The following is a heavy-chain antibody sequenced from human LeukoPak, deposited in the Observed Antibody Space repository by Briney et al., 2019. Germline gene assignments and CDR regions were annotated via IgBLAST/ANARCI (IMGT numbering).Heavy chain of an antibody. CDR2: INHSGST. V-gene: IGHV4-34*01. Sequence: SETLSLTCAVYGGSFSGYYWSWIRQPPGKGLEWIGEINHSGSTNYNPSLKSRVTISVDTSKNQFSLKLSSVTAADTAVYYCATAGYYDSSEHWGQGTLVTVSS. CDR3: ATAGYYDSSEH. D-gene: IGHD3-22*01. CDR1: GGSFSGYY. J-gene: IGHJ4*02.